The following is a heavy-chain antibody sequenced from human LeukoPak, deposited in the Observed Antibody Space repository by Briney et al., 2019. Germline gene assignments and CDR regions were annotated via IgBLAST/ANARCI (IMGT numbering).Heavy chain of an antibody. CDR2: ISWNSGSI. Sequence: GGSLRLSCAVSGFTFDDYVMYWVRQVPGKGLEWVSGISWNSGSIGYADSVKGRFTISRDNAKNSLYLQMNSLRAEDTALYYCAKDIAAGYSSRGFDYWGQGTLVTVSA. CDR1: GFTFDDYV. V-gene: IGHV3-9*01. J-gene: IGHJ4*02. D-gene: IGHD6-13*01. CDR3: AKDIAAGYSSRGFDY.